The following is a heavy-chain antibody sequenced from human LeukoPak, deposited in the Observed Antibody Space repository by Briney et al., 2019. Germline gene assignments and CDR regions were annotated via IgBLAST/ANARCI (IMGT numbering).Heavy chain of an antibody. CDR2: LTSGGSS. D-gene: IGHD3-10*01. Sequence: GGSLRLSCAASEFTFSNYATSWVRQAPGKGLEWVSSLTSGGSSYYADSVKGRFTISRDNSRNTLYLQMNSLRAEDTAVYYCAKGVGSGSYYNVFDYWGQGTLVTVSS. J-gene: IGHJ4*02. CDR3: AKGVGSGSYYNVFDY. CDR1: EFTFSNYA. V-gene: IGHV3-23*01.